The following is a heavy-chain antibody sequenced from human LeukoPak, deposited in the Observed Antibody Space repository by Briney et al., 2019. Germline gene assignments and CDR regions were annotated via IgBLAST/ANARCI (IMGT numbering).Heavy chain of an antibody. J-gene: IGHJ3*02. CDR2: IYSDGTT. CDR1: GFTVSSNY. V-gene: IGHV3-53*01. D-gene: IGHD3-22*01. Sequence: GGSLRLSCTPSGFTVSSNYMSWVRQAPGKGLEWVSVIYSDGTTYYADSVKGRFTISRDNSKNTLYLQMNSLRAEDTAVYYCARGQYYYDSSAVGAFDIWGQGTMVTVSS. CDR3: ARGQYYYDSSAVGAFDI.